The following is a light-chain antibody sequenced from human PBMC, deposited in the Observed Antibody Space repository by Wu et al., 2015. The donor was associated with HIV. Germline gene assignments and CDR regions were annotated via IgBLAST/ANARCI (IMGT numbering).Light chain of an antibody. J-gene: IGKJ2*01. V-gene: IGKV3-15*01. CDR3: QQYNNWPPYT. CDR1: QSVSNN. CDR2: GAY. Sequence: EIMMTQSPATLSVSPGERATLSCRATQSVSNNLAWYQQKPGQTPRLLIFGAYTRATGIPARFSGNGSGTEFTLTISSMQSEDFAVYYCQQYNNWPPYTFGQGTKLEIK.